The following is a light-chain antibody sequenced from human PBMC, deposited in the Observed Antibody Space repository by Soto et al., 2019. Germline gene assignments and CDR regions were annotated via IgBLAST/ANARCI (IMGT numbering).Light chain of an antibody. CDR1: QSVSAN. CDR2: AAS. Sequence: EIVMTQSPATLSVSPGERATLSCRATQSVSANLAWYQQKPGQAPILLIYAASTRAAGVPDRFSGSGSGTEFTLTISSLQSEDFGVYYCKQYNNWPPWTFGQGTKVEIK. CDR3: KQYNNWPPWT. V-gene: IGKV3-15*01. J-gene: IGKJ1*01.